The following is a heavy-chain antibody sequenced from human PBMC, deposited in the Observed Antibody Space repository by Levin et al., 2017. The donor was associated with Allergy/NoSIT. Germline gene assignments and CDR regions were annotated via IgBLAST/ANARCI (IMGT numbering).Heavy chain of an antibody. Sequence: LSLTCEASGFSFHKYGMHWVRQAPGKGLEWVAVIWYDGNKKLYADSVTGRFTISRDDSKNAVYLQTNGLRAEDTAIYYCARDGGGNSGYDLAFDIWGQGTKVTVSP. J-gene: IGHJ3*02. CDR3: ARDGGGNSGYDLAFDI. CDR1: GFSFHKYG. D-gene: IGHD5-12*01. CDR2: IWYDGNKK. V-gene: IGHV3-33*01.